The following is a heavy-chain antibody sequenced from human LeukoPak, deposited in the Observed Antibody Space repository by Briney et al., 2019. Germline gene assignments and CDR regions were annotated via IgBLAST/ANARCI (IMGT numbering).Heavy chain of an antibody. J-gene: IGHJ4*02. CDR1: GFPFTFA. V-gene: IGHV3-23*01. CDR3: AKQSTARSLGE. Sequence: GGSLRLSCAASGFPFTFAMSWVRQAPGTGLEWVSTVSGSGADTYYADSVRGRVTISRDNSKKMVYLQMNSLRAEDTAVYYCAKQSTARSLGEGGQGTLVTVSS. D-gene: IGHD6-6*01. CDR2: VSGSGADT.